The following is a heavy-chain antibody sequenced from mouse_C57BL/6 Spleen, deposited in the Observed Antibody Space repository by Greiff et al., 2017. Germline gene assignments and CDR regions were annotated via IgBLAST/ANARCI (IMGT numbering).Heavy chain of an antibody. V-gene: IGHV14-4*01. CDR1: GFNIKDDY. CDR2: IDPENGDT. CDR3: TTGVTFDD. J-gene: IGHJ2*01. Sequence: EVQLQQSGAELVRPGASVKLSCTASGFNIKDDYMHWVKQRPEQGLEWIGWIDPENGDTEYASKFQGKATITADTSSNTAYLQLSSLTSEDTAVYYCTTGVTFDDWGQGTTLTVSS. D-gene: IGHD2-5*01.